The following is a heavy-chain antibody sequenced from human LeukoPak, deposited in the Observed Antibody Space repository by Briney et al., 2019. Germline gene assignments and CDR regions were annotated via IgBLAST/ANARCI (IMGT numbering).Heavy chain of an antibody. CDR1: GYTFTGYY. J-gene: IGHJ6*02. CDR2: INPNSGGT. Sequence: ASVKVSCKASGYTFTGYYMHWVRQAPGQGLEWMGWINPNSGGTNYAQKFQGWVTMTRDTSISTAYMELSRLRSDDTAVYYCARSSVVDKYGYLSYYGMDVWGQGTTVTVSS. CDR3: ARSSVVDKYGYLSYYGMDV. V-gene: IGHV1-2*04. D-gene: IGHD3-22*01.